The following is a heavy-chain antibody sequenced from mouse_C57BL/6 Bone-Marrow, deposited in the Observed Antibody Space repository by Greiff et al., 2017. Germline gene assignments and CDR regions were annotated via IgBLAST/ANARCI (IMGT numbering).Heavy chain of an antibody. Sequence: ESGPGIVKPSQSLSLTCSVTGYSITSGYYWNWIRQFPGNKLEWMGYISYDGSNNYNPSLKNRISITRDTSKNQFFLKLNSVTTEDTATYYCATLEDYWGQGTSVTVSS. V-gene: IGHV3-6*01. J-gene: IGHJ4*01. CDR3: ATLEDY. CDR1: GYSITSGYY. D-gene: IGHD2-10*02. CDR2: ISYDGSN.